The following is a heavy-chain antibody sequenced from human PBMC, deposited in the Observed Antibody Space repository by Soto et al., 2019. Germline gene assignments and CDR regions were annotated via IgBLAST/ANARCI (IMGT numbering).Heavy chain of an antibody. CDR2: TYYRSRWYN. CDR1: GDSVSGNSAA. J-gene: IGHJ4*02. D-gene: IGHD6-19*01. V-gene: IGHV6-1*01. CDR3: AREGPDYVSSDRYCDF. Sequence: SHTISLTCAISGDSVSGNSAALNWIRQSPSRGLEWLGRTYYRSRWYNDYAVSVKSRITVTPDTSKNQFSLHLNSVTPEDTALYYCAREGPDYVSSDRYCDFWVKGSLITLSS.